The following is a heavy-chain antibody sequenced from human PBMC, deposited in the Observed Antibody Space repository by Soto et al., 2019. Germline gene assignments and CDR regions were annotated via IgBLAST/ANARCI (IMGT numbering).Heavy chain of an antibody. D-gene: IGHD3-10*01. CDR2: IYYSGST. V-gene: IGHV4-31*03. J-gene: IGHJ6*02. Sequence: SETLSLTRTVSGGSISSGGYYWSWIRQHPGKGLEWIGYIYYSGSTYYNPSLKSRVTISVDTSKNQFSLKLSSVTAADTAVYYCAGQPTAGSYYDLGSYYYYYAMDVWGQGTTVTVSS. CDR1: GGSISSGGYY. CDR3: AGQPTAGSYYDLGSYYYYYAMDV.